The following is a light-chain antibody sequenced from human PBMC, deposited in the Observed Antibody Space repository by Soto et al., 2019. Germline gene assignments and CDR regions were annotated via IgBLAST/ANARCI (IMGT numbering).Light chain of an antibody. Sequence: IQLTQSPSSLSASVGDRVTITCRASQSVGTWVAWYQQKPGKAPKXLIYGASNLESGVPSRFSGSGSGTEFTLTITTLQPDDFATYFCQHYRRNTWSFGPGTKVDIK. CDR2: GAS. CDR3: QHYRRNTWS. V-gene: IGKV1-5*01. CDR1: QSVGTW. J-gene: IGKJ1*01.